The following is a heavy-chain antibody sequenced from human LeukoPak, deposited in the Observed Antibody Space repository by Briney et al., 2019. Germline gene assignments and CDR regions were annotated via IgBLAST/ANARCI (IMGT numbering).Heavy chain of an antibody. CDR2: IYTSGST. D-gene: IGHD6-6*01. CDR1: GGSISSGSYY. Sequence: PSETLSLTCTVSGGSISSGSYYWSWIRQPAGKGLEWIGRIYTSGSTNYNPSLKSRVTISVDTSKNQFSLKLSSVTAADTAVYYCARVDSSSSLYYYYYYMDVWGKGTTVTVSS. V-gene: IGHV4-61*02. J-gene: IGHJ6*03. CDR3: ARVDSSSSLYYYYYYMDV.